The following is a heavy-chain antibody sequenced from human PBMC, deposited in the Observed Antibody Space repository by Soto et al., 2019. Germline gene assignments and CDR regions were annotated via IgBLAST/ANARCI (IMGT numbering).Heavy chain of an antibody. V-gene: IGHV1-18*01. CDR2: ISTYNGDT. J-gene: IGHJ6*02. Sequence: QVQLVQSGAEVKKPGASVKVSCKASGYTFTRSGISWVRQAPGQGLEWMGWISTYNGDTNYAQTFQGRVTMTTDTSTRPAYMELRSLRSDDTAVYYCAREGVAPYYYYGMDVWGQGTPVTVSS. D-gene: IGHD5-12*01. CDR1: GYTFTRSG. CDR3: AREGVAPYYYYGMDV.